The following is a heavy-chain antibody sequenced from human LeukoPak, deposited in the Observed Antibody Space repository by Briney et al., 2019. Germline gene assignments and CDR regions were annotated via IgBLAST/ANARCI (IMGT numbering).Heavy chain of an antibody. CDR3: ARYYDFWSDEPLTNYYYGMDV. D-gene: IGHD3-3*01. CDR2: IYTSGST. Sequence: PSQTLSLTCTVSGGSISSGSYYWSWIRQPAGKGLEWIGRIYTSGSTNYNPSLKSRVTISVDTSKNQFSLKLSSVTAADTAVYYCARYYDFWSDEPLTNYYYGMDVWGQGTTVTVSS. CDR1: GGSISSGSYY. V-gene: IGHV4-61*02. J-gene: IGHJ6*02.